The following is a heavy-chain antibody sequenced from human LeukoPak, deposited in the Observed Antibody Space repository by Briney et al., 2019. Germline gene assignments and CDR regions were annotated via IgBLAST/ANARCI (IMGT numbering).Heavy chain of an antibody. V-gene: IGHV3-21*01. Sequence: GGSLRLXCAASGFTFSSYSMNWVRQAPGKELEWVSSISSSSSYIYYADSVKGRFTISRDNAKNSLYLQMNSLRAEDTAVYYCARDSYLRELVAFDYWGQGTLVTVSS. CDR3: ARDSYLRELVAFDY. D-gene: IGHD2-8*02. J-gene: IGHJ4*02. CDR2: ISSSSSYI. CDR1: GFTFSSYS.